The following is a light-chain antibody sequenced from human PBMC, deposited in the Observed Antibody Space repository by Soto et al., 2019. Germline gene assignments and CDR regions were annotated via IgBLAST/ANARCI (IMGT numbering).Light chain of an antibody. Sequence: QSALTQPASVSGSPGQSITISCTGTSSDVGGYNYVSWYQQHPGKAPKLMIYEVSNRPSGVSNRFSGSKSGNTASLTISGLQAEDEADYYCSSYTSSSGYVFXTGTKGTVL. J-gene: IGLJ1*01. CDR2: EVS. CDR3: SSYTSSSGYV. V-gene: IGLV2-14*01. CDR1: SSDVGGYNY.